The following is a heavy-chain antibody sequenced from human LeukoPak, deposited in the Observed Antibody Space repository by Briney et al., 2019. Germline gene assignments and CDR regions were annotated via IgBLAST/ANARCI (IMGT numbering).Heavy chain of an antibody. CDR3: AKPAYGYCSSTSCYGISWFDP. J-gene: IGHJ5*02. Sequence: PGRSLRLSCAASGFTFSSYGMHWVRQAPGKGLEWVAVISYDGSNKYYADSVKGRFTISRDNSKNTLYLQMNSLRAEDTAVYYCAKPAYGYCSSTSCYGISWFDPWGQGTLVTVSS. V-gene: IGHV3-30*18. CDR2: ISYDGSNK. CDR1: GFTFSSYG. D-gene: IGHD2-2*03.